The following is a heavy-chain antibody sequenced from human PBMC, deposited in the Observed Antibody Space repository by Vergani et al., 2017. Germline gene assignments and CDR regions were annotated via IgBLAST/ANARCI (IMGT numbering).Heavy chain of an antibody. J-gene: IGHJ4*02. Sequence: QVQLVQSGAEVKKPGSSVKVSCKASGGTFSSYAISWVRQAPGQGLEWMGRIIPNLGIANDAQKFQGRVTITADKSTSTAYMELSSLISEDTAVYYCARAYGGDYLDYWGQGTLVTVSS. CDR3: ARAYGGDYLDY. CDR2: IIPNLGIA. CDR1: GGTFSSYA. D-gene: IGHD4/OR15-4a*01. V-gene: IGHV1-69*04.